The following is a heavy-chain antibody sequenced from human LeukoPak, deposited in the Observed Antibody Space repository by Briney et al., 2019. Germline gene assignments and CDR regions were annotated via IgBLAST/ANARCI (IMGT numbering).Heavy chain of an antibody. D-gene: IGHD3-22*01. CDR2: ISYDGSNK. V-gene: IGHV3-30-3*01. Sequence: GGSLRLSCAASGFTFSSYAMHWVRQAPGKGLEWVAVISYDGSNKYYADSAKGRFTISRDNSKNTLYLQMNSLRAEDTAVYYCARDVGSGYYRDYYYYYGMDVWGQGTTVTVSS. J-gene: IGHJ6*02. CDR1: GFTFSSYA. CDR3: ARDVGSGYYRDYYYYYGMDV.